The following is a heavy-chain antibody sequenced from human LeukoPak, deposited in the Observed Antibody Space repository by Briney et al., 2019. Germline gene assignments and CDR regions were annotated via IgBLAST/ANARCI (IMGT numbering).Heavy chain of an antibody. J-gene: IGHJ6*02. Sequence: GGSLRLSCVASGFTFSSFWMSWVRQAPGKGLGWVANIKYDGSEKYYVDSVEGRFTISRDNAKNSLYLQINSLRAEDTALYYCARDRGSSSDYGLDVWGHGTTVTVSS. V-gene: IGHV3-7*05. CDR2: IKYDGSEK. CDR3: ARDRGSSSDYGLDV. CDR1: GFTFSSFW. D-gene: IGHD6-6*01.